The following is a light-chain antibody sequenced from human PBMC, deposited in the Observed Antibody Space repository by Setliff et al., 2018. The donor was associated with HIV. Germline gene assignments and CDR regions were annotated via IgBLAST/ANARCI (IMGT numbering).Light chain of an antibody. CDR3: CSYVSGDTWI. CDR2: DVN. CDR1: ATDVGNYES. J-gene: IGLJ2*01. V-gene: IGLV2-23*02. Sequence: LTQPASVSGSPGQSITISCTGSATDVGNYESVSWYQHHPGEVPKLIIYDVNKRPSGISNRFSGSKTGNSASLTISGLHTEDEADYYCCSYVSGDTWIFGGGTKVTV.